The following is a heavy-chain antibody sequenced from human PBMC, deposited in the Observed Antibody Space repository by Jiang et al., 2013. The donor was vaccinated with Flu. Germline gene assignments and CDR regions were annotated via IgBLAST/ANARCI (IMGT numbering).Heavy chain of an antibody. CDR3: ARHVGRGRHSLTAVNY. J-gene: IGHJ4*02. V-gene: IGHV5-51*01. D-gene: IGHD3-16*01. Sequence: GVIYPDESETRYSPSFQGRVTISADKSVNTAYLQWSSLKASDTAIYYCARHVGRGRHSLTAVNYWGQGTLVTVS. CDR2: IYPDESET.